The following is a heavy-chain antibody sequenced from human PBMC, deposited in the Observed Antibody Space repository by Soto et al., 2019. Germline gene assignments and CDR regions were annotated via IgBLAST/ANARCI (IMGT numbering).Heavy chain of an antibody. CDR3: ARDSRSYYGSGSSDY. D-gene: IGHD3-10*01. V-gene: IGHV3-7*01. Sequence: EVQLVESGGGLVQPGGSLRLSCAASGFTFSSYWMSWVRQAPGKGLEWVANIKQDGSEKYYVDSVKGRFTISRDNAKNSLYLQMNSLRAEDTAVYYCARDSRSYYGSGSSDYWGQGTLVTVSS. CDR2: IKQDGSEK. CDR1: GFTFSSYW. J-gene: IGHJ4*02.